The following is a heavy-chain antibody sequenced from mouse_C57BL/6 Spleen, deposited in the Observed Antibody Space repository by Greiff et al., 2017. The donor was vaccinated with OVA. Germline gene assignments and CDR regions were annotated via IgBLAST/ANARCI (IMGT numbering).Heavy chain of an antibody. CDR2: IYPRSGNT. V-gene: IGHV1-81*01. D-gene: IGHD3-2*01. CDR3: ARRDSSGAMDY. Sequence: VQGVESGAELARPGASVKLSCKASGYTFTSYGISWVKQRTGQGLEWIGEIYPRSGNTYYNEKFKGKATLTADKSSSTAYMELRSLTSEDSAVYFCARRDSSGAMDYWGQGTSVTVSS. J-gene: IGHJ4*01. CDR1: GYTFTSYG.